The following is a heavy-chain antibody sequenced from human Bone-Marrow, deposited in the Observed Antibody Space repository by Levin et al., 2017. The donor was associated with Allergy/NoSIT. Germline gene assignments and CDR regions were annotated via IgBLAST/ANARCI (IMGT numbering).Heavy chain of an antibody. V-gene: IGHV4-30-4*01. D-gene: IGHD3-22*01. CDR3: AREACCDSSGPSGGATRT. CDR1: GGSISSGDYY. J-gene: IGHJ5*02. CDR2: IYYSGST. Sequence: SETLSLTCTVSGGSISSGDYYWSWIRQPPGKGLEWIGYIYYSGSTYYNPSLKSRVTISVDTSKNQFSLKLSSVTAADTAVYYWAREACCDSSGPSGGATRTWGQGTLVTVSS.